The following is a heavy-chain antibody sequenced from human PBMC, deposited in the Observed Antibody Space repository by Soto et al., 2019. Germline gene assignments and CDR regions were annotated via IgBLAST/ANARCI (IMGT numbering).Heavy chain of an antibody. D-gene: IGHD2-15*01. J-gene: IGHJ4*02. Sequence: QVQLVESGGGVVQPGMSLRLSCAASGFTFSSYGMHWVRQAPGKGLEWVAVISYDGSNKYYADSVKGRFTISRDNSKNTLYLQMNSLRAEDTAVYYCEKDLGREDYFDYWGQGTLVTVSS. V-gene: IGHV3-30*18. CDR2: ISYDGSNK. CDR1: GFTFSSYG. CDR3: EKDLGREDYFDY.